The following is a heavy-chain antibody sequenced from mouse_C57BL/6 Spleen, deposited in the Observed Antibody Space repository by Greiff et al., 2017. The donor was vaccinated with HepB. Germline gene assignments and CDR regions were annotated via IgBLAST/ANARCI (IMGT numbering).Heavy chain of an antibody. CDR1: GFTFSDFY. V-gene: IGHV7-1*01. J-gene: IGHJ4*01. D-gene: IGHD2-4*01. CDR3: ARDAYDYGGGYYAMDY. CDR2: SRNKANDYTT. Sequence: EVKVVESGGGLVQSGRSLRLSCATSGFTFSDFYMEWVRQAPGKGLEWIAASRNKANDYTTEYSASVKGRFIVSRDTSQSILYLQMNALRAEDTAIYYCARDAYDYGGGYYAMDYWGQGTSVTVSS.